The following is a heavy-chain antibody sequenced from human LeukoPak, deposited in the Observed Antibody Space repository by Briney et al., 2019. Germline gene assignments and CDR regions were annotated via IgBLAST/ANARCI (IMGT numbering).Heavy chain of an antibody. V-gene: IGHV3-23*01. J-gene: IGHJ4*02. Sequence: GTSLRLSCVASGFTFTNYAMSWVRQAPGKGLEWVSAITGSDGSSYYADSVKGRFTISRDNSKNKLYLQVNSLRAEDTAVYYCAKWGDYDILTGYYVPDYWGQGTLVTVSS. CDR2: ITGSDGSS. CDR1: GFTFTNYA. D-gene: IGHD3-9*01. CDR3: AKWGDYDILTGYYVPDY.